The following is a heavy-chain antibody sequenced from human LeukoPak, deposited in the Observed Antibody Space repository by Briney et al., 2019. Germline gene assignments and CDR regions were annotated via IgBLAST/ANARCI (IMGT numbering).Heavy chain of an antibody. CDR1: GGSISSGDYY. V-gene: IGHV4-30-4*08. Sequence: SQTLSLTCTVSGGSISSGDYYWSWIRQPPGKGLEWIGYIYYSGSTYYNPSLKSRVTIPVDTSKNQFSLKLSSVTAADTAVYYCARDLTHYGDFDYWGQGTLVTVSS. CDR3: ARDLTHYGDFDY. CDR2: IYYSGST. D-gene: IGHD4-17*01. J-gene: IGHJ4*02.